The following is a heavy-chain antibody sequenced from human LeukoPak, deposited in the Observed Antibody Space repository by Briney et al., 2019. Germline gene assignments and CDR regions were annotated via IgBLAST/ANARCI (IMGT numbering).Heavy chain of an antibody. J-gene: IGHJ4*02. D-gene: IGHD3-22*01. CDR1: GGTFSSYA. Sequence: SVKVSCKASGGTFSSYAISWVRQAPGQGLEWMGRIIPIFCTANYAQKFQGRVTITTDESTSTDYMELSSVTSEDTAVYYCARDLTAGKWLLLPFDYWGQGTMVTVSS. CDR3: ARDLTAGKWLLLPFDY. CDR2: IIPIFCTA. V-gene: IGHV1-69*05.